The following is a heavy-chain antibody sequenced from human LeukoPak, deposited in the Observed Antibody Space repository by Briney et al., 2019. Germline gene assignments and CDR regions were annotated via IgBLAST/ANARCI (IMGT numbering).Heavy chain of an antibody. CDR2: ISGSGGST. CDR3: AKDLPSITMIVGGFEP. Sequence: GGSLRLSCAASGFTFSSYAMSWVRQAPGKGLEWVSAISGSGGSTYYADSVKGRFTISRDNSKNTLYLQMNSLRAEDTAVYYCAKDLPSITMIVGGFEPWGQGTLVTVSS. CDR1: GFTFSSYA. V-gene: IGHV3-23*01. J-gene: IGHJ5*02. D-gene: IGHD3-22*01.